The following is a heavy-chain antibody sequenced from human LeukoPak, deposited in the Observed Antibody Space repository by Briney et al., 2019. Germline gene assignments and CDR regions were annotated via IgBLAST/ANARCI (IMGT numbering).Heavy chain of an antibody. CDR1: GFTFNSYW. J-gene: IGHJ4*02. Sequence: GRSLRLSCAASGFTFNSYWMSWVRQAPGKRLEWVANIKQDGSDKDHVDSVKGRFTISRDNAKNSVYLQMNSLRAEDAAVYYCAREGVGGFDSWGQGTLVTVSS. V-gene: IGHV3-7*01. D-gene: IGHD3-10*01. CDR2: IKQDGSDK. CDR3: AREGVGGFDS.